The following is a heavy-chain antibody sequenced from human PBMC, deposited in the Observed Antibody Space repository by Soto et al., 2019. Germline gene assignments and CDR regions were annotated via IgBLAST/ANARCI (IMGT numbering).Heavy chain of an antibody. Sequence: PGGSLRLSCAASGFTFSDHYMDWVRQAPGKGLEWVGRTRNKANSYTTEYAASVKGRFIISRDDSKNSLYLQMNSLKTEDTAVYYCARSSKLNPGTFDYWGQGTLVTVSS. CDR1: GFTFSDHY. D-gene: IGHD2-2*01. CDR2: TRNKANSYTT. V-gene: IGHV3-72*01. CDR3: ARSSKLNPGTFDY. J-gene: IGHJ4*02.